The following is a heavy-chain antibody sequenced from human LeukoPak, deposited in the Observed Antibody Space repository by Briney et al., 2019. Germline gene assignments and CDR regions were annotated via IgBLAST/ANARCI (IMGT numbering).Heavy chain of an antibody. Sequence: SETLSLTCTGSGGSSSSYYWSWIRQPPGKGLDSIGYIYYSGSTNYHPSLKSRVTISVDTSKNQFSLKLSSVTAADTAVYYCARDGSVAGTRRFNWFDPWGQGTLVTVSS. CDR2: IYYSGST. CDR3: ARDGSVAGTRRFNWFDP. J-gene: IGHJ5*02. CDR1: GGSSSSYY. V-gene: IGHV4-59*01. D-gene: IGHD6-19*01.